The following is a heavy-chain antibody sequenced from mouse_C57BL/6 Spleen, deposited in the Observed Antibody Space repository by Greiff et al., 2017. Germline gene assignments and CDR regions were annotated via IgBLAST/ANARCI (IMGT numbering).Heavy chain of an antibody. Sequence: EVKLVESGGGLVKPGGSLKLSCAASGFTFSDYGMHWVRQAPEKGLEWVAYISSGSSTIYYADTVKGRFTISRDNAKNTLFLQMTSLRSEDTAMYYCARGDGSRTYAMDYWGQGTSVTVSS. D-gene: IGHD1-1*01. J-gene: IGHJ4*01. CDR2: ISSGSSTI. V-gene: IGHV5-17*01. CDR3: ARGDGSRTYAMDY. CDR1: GFTFSDYG.